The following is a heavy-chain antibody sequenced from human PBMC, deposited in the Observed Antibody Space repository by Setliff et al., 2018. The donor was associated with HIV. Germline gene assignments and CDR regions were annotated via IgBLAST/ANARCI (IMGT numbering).Heavy chain of an antibody. D-gene: IGHD5-12*01. V-gene: IGHV3-20*04. CDR3: ARDDDIGRFDY. CDR2: INWNGDTT. J-gene: IGHJ4*02. Sequence: GSLRLSCVGSGFTFSSYAMSWVRQVPGKGLEWVAGINWNGDTTGYADSVKGRLTISRDNAKNSLYLQMNSLRAEDTAFYYCARDDDIGRFDYWGQGTPVTVSS. CDR1: GFTFSSYA.